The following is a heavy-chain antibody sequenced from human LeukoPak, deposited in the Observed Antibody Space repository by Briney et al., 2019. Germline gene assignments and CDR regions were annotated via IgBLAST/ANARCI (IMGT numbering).Heavy chain of an antibody. V-gene: IGHV4-39*07. CDR1: GDSISSSSYC. J-gene: IGHJ4*02. D-gene: IGHD3-22*01. CDR3: ARGPYYSDSVTYSFDY. CDR2: IYYRGST. Sequence: PSETLSLTCTVSGDSISSSSYCWGWIRQPPGTGLEWIGSIYYRGSTYYNPSLKSRVTMSVDTSKNQFSLKLNSVTAADTAVYYCARGPYYSDSVTYSFDYWGQGALVTVSS.